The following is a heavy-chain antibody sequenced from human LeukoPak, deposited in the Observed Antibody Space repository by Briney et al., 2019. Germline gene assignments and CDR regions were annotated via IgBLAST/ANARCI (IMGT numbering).Heavy chain of an antibody. CDR2: ISGSGGST. V-gene: IGHV3-23*01. CDR3: AKTNARFIATAGRFFYMDV. CDR1: GFTFSSYA. D-gene: IGHD6-13*01. J-gene: IGHJ6*03. Sequence: GGSLRLSCAASGFTFSSYAMSWVRQAPGKGLEWVSAISGSGGSTYYADSVKGRFTISRDNSKNTLYLQMNSLRAEDTAVYYCAKTNARFIATAGRFFYMDVWGKGATVTVSS.